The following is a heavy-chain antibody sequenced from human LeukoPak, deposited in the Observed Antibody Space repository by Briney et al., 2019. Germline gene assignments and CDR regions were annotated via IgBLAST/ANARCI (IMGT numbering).Heavy chain of an antibody. CDR2: IRCDGSNK. V-gene: IGHV3-30*02. CDR1: GFTFSSYG. Sequence: GGSLRLSCAASGFTFSSYGMHWVRQAPGKGLEWVAFIRCDGSNKYYADSVKGRFTISRDNSKNTLYLQMNSLRAEDTAVYYCAKEILQRSGFLDAFDIWGQGTMVTVSS. J-gene: IGHJ3*02. CDR3: AKEILQRSGFLDAFDI. D-gene: IGHD3-3*01.